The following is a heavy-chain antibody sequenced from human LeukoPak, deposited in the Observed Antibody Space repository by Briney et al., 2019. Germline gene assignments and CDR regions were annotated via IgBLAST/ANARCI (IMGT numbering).Heavy chain of an antibody. CDR1: GGSISSYY. Sequence: SETLSLTCTVSGGSISSYYWSWIRQPPGKGLEWIGYIYYSGSTNYNPSLKSRVTISVDTSKNQFSLKLSSVTAADTAVYYCARVRYCSGGSCYRLYYMDVWGKGTTVTVSS. V-gene: IGHV4-59*01. CDR3: ARVRYCSGGSCYRLYYMDV. CDR2: IYYSGST. J-gene: IGHJ6*03. D-gene: IGHD2-15*01.